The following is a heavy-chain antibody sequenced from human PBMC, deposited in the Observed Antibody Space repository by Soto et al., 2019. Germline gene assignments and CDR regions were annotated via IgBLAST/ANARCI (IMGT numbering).Heavy chain of an antibody. CDR1: GYTFTSYD. CDR2: MNPNSGNT. V-gene: IGHV1-8*01. Sequence: ASVKVSCKASGYTFTSYDINWVRQATGQGLEWMGWMNPNSGNTGYAQKFQGRVTMTRNTSISTAYMELSSLRSEDAAVYYCARGRITIFGVVILNYYMDVWGKGTTVTVSS. D-gene: IGHD3-3*01. J-gene: IGHJ6*03. CDR3: ARGRITIFGVVILNYYMDV.